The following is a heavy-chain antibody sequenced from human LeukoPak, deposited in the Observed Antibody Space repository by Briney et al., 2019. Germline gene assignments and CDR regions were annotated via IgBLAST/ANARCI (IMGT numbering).Heavy chain of an antibody. Sequence: SETLSLTCTVSGGSISSSSYYWGWIRQPPGKGLEWIGYIYYSGSTYYNPSLKSRVTISVDTSKNQFSLKLSSVTAADTAVYYCARGLGTVVTSYFDYWGQGTLVTVSS. CDR2: IYYSGST. V-gene: IGHV4-30-4*08. CDR1: GGSISSSSYY. J-gene: IGHJ4*02. CDR3: ARGLGTVVTSYFDY. D-gene: IGHD4-23*01.